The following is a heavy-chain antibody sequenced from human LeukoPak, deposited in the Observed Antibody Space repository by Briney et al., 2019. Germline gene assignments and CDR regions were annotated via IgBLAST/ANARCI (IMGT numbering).Heavy chain of an antibody. CDR1: AGSISSSNW. D-gene: IGHD3-3*01. CDR3: ARVGITIFGASMDV. Sequence: SETLSLTCSVSAGSISSSNWWSWVRQSPVKGLEWIGEIYLYGTTNYNPSLKSRVTMSVDRSKNQFSLKLSSVTAADTAVYYCARVGITIFGASMDVWGKGTTVTVSS. V-gene: IGHV4-4*02. CDR2: IYLYGTT. J-gene: IGHJ6*03.